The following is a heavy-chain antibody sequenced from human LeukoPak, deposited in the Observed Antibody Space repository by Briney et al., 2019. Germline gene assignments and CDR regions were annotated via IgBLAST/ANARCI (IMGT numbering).Heavy chain of an antibody. J-gene: IGHJ5*02. D-gene: IGHD1-20*01. V-gene: IGHV3-21*01. CDR3: ARDLRKPITGTDH. CDR2: ISSSSSYI. Sequence: GGSLRLSCAASGFTFSSYSMNWVRQAPGKGLEWVSSISSSSSYIFYADSVKGRFTISRDNAKNSLYLQMNRLRTKDTAVYYCARDLRKPITGTDHWGQGTLVTVSS. CDR1: GFTFSSYS.